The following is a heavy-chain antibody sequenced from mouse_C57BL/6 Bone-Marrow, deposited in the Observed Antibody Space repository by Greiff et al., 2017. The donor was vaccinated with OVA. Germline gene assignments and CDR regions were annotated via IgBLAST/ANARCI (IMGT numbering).Heavy chain of an antibody. CDR1: GYTFTSYG. CDR3: ERANGNYLSWFAY. CDR2: IYPRSGNT. Sequence: QVQLQQSGAELARPGASVKLSCKASGYTFTSYGISWVKQRTGQGLEWIGEIYPRSGNTYYNEKFKGKATLTADKSSSTAYMELRSLTSEDSAVYFCERANGNYLSWFAYWGQGTLVTVSA. D-gene: IGHD2-1*01. V-gene: IGHV1-81*01. J-gene: IGHJ3*01.